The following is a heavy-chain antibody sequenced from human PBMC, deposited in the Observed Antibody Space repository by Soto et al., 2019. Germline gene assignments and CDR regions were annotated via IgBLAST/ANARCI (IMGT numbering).Heavy chain of an antibody. J-gene: IGHJ3*02. Sequence: GGSRRLSWVASGFTFRSYSMGWVRQAPGKGLEWVSTIRSNGVTTYYADSVKGRFTISRDNSKKTLYVQIDSLRAEDTAVYFCAKVRSSGSYHVETFDIWGQGTMVTVSS. CDR1: GFTFRSYS. D-gene: IGHD1-26*01. V-gene: IGHV3-23*01. CDR2: IRSNGVTT. CDR3: AKVRSSGSYHVETFDI.